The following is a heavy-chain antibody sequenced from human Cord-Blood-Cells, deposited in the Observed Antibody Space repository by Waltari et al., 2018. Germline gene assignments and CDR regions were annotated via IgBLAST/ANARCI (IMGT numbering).Heavy chain of an antibody. CDR2: INPNSGGT. CDR1: GYTFTGYY. Sequence: QVQLVQSGAEVKKPGASVKVSCKASGYTFTGYYMHWVRQAPGQGLEWMGWINPNSGGTNYAQKCQGWVTMTRDTSISTAYMELSRLRSDDTAVYYCARDGYCSGGSCYDAFDIWGQGTMVTVSS. D-gene: IGHD2-15*01. J-gene: IGHJ3*02. CDR3: ARDGYCSGGSCYDAFDI. V-gene: IGHV1-2*04.